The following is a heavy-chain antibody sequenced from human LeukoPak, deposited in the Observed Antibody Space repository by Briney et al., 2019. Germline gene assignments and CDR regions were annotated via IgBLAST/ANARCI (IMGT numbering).Heavy chain of an antibody. D-gene: IGHD6-19*01. J-gene: IGHJ5*02. CDR3: ARDSIAVAGSTKGSWFDP. CDR2: INPSGGST. CDR1: GYTFTSYY. Sequence: ASVKVSCKASGYTFTSYYMHWVRQAPGQGLEWMGIINPSGGSTSYAQKFQGRVTMTRDTSTSTVYMELSSLRSEDTAVCYCARDSIAVAGSTKGSWFDPWGQGTLVTVSS. V-gene: IGHV1-46*01.